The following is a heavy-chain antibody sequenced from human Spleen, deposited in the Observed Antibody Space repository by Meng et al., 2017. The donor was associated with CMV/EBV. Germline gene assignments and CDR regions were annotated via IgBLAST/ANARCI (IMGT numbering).Heavy chain of an antibody. CDR3: ARSLWVDTAMGYYYYGMDV. CDR1: GFTFSSYE. CDR2: ISSSGSTI. V-gene: IGHV3-48*03. Sequence: GESLKISCAASGFTFSSYEMNWVRQAPGKGLEWVSYISSSGSTIYYADSVKGRFTISRDNAKNSLYLQMNSLRAEDTAVYYCARSLWVDTAMGYYYYGMDVWGQGTTVTVSS. J-gene: IGHJ6*02. D-gene: IGHD5-18*01.